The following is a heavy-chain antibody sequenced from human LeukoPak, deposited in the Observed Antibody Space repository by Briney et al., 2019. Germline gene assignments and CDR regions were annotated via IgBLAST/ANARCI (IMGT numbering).Heavy chain of an antibody. CDR3: ARGVYSSGYYYYFDC. V-gene: IGHV4-59*01. CDR1: GDSISSYY. D-gene: IGHD3-22*01. CDR2: IYYSGST. Sequence: SETLSLTCTVSGDSISSYYWSWIRQPPGKGLEWLGYIYYSGSTNYNPSLKSRVTISVDTSKNQFSLKLSSVTAADTAVYYCARGVYSSGYYYYFDCWGQGTLVTVSS. J-gene: IGHJ4*02.